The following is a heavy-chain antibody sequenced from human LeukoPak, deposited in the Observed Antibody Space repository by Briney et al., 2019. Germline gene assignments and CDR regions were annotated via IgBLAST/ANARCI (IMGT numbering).Heavy chain of an antibody. J-gene: IGHJ4*02. D-gene: IGHD6-19*01. V-gene: IGHV3-48*03. Sequence: GGSLRLSCAASGFTFSIYDMNWVRQAPGKGLEWVSYISSSGRYIYYADSVKGRFTISRDNAKNSIYLQMNSLRADDTAEYFCAKGSGSSGWFYWGQGTQVTVSS. CDR1: GFTFSIYD. CDR2: ISSSGRYI. CDR3: AKGSGSSGWFY.